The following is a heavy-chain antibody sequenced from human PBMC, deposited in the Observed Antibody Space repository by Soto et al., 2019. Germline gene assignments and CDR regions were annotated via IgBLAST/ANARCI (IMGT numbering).Heavy chain of an antibody. V-gene: IGHV4-59*12. D-gene: IGHD3-16*01. J-gene: IGHJ3*02. CDR1: GGSISSYY. Sequence: QVQLQESGPGLVKPSETLSLTCTVPGGSISSYYWTWIRQPPGKGLEWIGYVYKDGSTNYSPSLKSRVTISKDTSRDQFSLRLTSVTAADTAVYYCARSTWGYAFDIWGQGTMVTVSS. CDR2: VYKDGST. CDR3: ARSTWGYAFDI.